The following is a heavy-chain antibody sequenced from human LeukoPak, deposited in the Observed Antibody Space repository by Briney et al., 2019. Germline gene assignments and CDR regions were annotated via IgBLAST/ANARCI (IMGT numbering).Heavy chain of an antibody. V-gene: IGHV3-23*01. J-gene: IGHJ4*02. CDR2: ISGSGGST. CDR3: AKGASGSYGYFDY. Sequence: GGSLRLSCAASGFTFSSYAMNWVRQAPGKGLEWVSAISGSGGSTFYADSVKGRFTISRDNSKNTLYLQMNSLRAEDTAVYYCAKGASGSYGYFDYWGQGTLVTVSS. D-gene: IGHD1-26*01. CDR1: GFTFSSYA.